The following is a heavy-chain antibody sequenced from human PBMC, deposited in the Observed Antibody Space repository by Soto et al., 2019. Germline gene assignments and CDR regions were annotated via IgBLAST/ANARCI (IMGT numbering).Heavy chain of an antibody. V-gene: IGHV4-30-2*01. CDR2: ISPSGSP. Sequence: SETLSLTCSVSGGSVNSGGYSWSWIRQPPGKGLEWIGFISPSGSPAYNPSLKSRVTISVDRSNNQISLEISSVTAADTAVYYCTRGVLAWGPGTLVTV. CDR3: TRGVLA. J-gene: IGHJ5*02. D-gene: IGHD2-8*01. CDR1: GGSVNSGGYS.